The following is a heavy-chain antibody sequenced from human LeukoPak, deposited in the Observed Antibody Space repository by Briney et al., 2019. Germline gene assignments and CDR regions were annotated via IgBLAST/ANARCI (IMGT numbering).Heavy chain of an antibody. V-gene: IGHV4-31*01. J-gene: IGHJ4*02. D-gene: IGHD3-3*01. CDR3: ARGARNYDFWSGYYLLDY. Sequence: SGSTYYNPSLKSPVTISVDTSKNQFSLKLSSVPAADTAVYYCARGARNYDFWSGYYLLDYWGQGTLVTVSS. CDR2: SGST.